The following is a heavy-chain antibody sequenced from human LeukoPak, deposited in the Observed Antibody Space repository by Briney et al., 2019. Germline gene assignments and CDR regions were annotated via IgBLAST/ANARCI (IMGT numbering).Heavy chain of an antibody. V-gene: IGHV3-23*01. Sequence: KPSETLSLTCAVYGGSFSGYYWSWIRQPPGKGLEWVSAISGSGGSTYYADSVKGRFTISRDNAKNSLYLQMNSLRAEDTALYYCAKGGCSSTSCYDYYYYGMDVWGQGTTVTVSS. CDR2: ISGSGGST. J-gene: IGHJ6*02. CDR3: AKGGCSSTSCYDYYYYGMDV. CDR1: GGSFSGYY. D-gene: IGHD2-2*01.